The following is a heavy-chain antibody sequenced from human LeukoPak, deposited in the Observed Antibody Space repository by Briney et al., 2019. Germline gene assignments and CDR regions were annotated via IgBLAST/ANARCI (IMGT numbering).Heavy chain of an antibody. CDR2: ISWNSGSI. CDR3: AKGSYDFWSRSLRVPLLD. CDR1: GFTFDDYA. J-gene: IGHJ4*02. D-gene: IGHD3-3*01. V-gene: IGHV3-9*01. Sequence: PGRSLRLSCAASGFTFDDYAMHWVRQAPGKGLEWVSGISWNSGSIGYADSVKGRFTISRDNAKNSLYLQMNSLRAEDTALYYCAKGSYDFWSRSLRVPLLDWGQGALVTVSS.